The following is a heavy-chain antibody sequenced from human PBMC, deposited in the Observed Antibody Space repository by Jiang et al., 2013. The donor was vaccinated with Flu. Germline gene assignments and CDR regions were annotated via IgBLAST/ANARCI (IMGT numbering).Heavy chain of an antibody. CDR1: GGSFSGYY. V-gene: IGHV4-34*01. D-gene: IGHD3-22*01. J-gene: IGHJ4*02. CDR3: ASVDYYYDSSGYSKKYYFDY. Sequence: GLVKPSETLSLTCAVYGGSFSGYYWSWIRQPPGKGLEWIGEINHSGSTNYNPSLKSRVTISVDTSKNQFSLKLSSVTAADTAVYYCASVDYYYDSSGYSKKYYFDYWGQGTLVTVSS. CDR2: INHSGST.